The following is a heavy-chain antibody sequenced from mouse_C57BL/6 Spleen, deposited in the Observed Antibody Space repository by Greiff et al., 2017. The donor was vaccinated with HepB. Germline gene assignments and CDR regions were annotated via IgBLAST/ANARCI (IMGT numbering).Heavy chain of an antibody. J-gene: IGHJ1*03. Sequence: ESGPGILQSSQTLSLTCSFSGFSLSTSGMGVSWIRQPSGKGLEWLAHIYWDDDKRYNPSLKSRLTISKDTSRNQVFLKITSVDTADTATYYCARRVPYGGGYWYFDVWGTGTTVTVSS. D-gene: IGHD1-1*02. V-gene: IGHV8-12*01. CDR2: IYWDDDK. CDR1: GFSLSTSGMG. CDR3: ARRVPYGGGYWYFDV.